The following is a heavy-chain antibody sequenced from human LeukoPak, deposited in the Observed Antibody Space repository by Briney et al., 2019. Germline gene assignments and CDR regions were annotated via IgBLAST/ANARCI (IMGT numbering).Heavy chain of an antibody. CDR2: ISGSGGST. Sequence: GGSLRLSCAASGFTFSSYGMSWGRQATGKGLQWVSAISGSGGSTYYADSVKGRFTISRDNSKNTLYLQMNSLRAEDTAVYYCARGPSGYHNTGGQGTLVTVSS. J-gene: IGHJ4*02. CDR1: GFTFSSYG. V-gene: IGHV3-23*01. D-gene: IGHD5-12*01. CDR3: ARGPSGYHNT.